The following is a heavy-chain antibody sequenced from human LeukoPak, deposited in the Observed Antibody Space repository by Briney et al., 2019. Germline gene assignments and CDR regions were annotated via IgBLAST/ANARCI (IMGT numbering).Heavy chain of an antibody. CDR2: IYASGST. D-gene: IGHD6-13*01. CDR3: ATRSSLSPRYNYCMDV. J-gene: IGHJ6*03. V-gene: IGHV4-4*07. CDR1: GGSNSSYY. Sequence: PSETLSLTCTVSGGSNSSYYWSWIRQPAGKGLEWIGRIYASGSTNYNPSLKSRVTMSVDTSKNQFSLNLSSVTAADTAVYYCATRSSLSPRYNYCMDVWGKGTTVTVSS.